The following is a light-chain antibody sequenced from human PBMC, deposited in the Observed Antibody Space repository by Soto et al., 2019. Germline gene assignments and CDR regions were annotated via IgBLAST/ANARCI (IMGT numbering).Light chain of an antibody. CDR2: QAS. Sequence: DIHMTQSPSTLSAWVLGGVSSGFRASQSISVWLAWYQQKPGKAPNLLIYQASRLESGVPSRFSGSGSGTEFTLTISSLQSEDFAVYYCQQYHNWPTFGQGTRLEIK. V-gene: IGKV1-5*03. CDR1: QSISVW. CDR3: QQYHNWPT. J-gene: IGKJ5*01.